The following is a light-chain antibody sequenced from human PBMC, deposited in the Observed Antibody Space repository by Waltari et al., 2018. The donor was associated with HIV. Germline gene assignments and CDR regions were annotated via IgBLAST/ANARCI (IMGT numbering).Light chain of an antibody. CDR3: QQNDYWLRT. Sequence: ELLMTQSPATLSVSPGDRATLACTASQSVSRKLAWYQQTPGQPPRLLIYAASTRAAGVPVRISGTGCGTEFTIIISRLSSDDFAVYYWQQNDYWLRTFGQGTRVEIK. J-gene: IGKJ1*01. V-gene: IGKV3-15*01. CDR2: AAS. CDR1: QSVSRK.